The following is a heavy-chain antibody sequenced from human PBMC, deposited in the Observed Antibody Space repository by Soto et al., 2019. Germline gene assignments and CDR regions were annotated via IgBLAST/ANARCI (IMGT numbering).Heavy chain of an antibody. V-gene: IGHV1-24*01. D-gene: IGHD6-13*01. CDR2: FDPEDGET. CDR1: GYTLTELS. J-gene: IGHJ5*02. Sequence: GASVKVSCKVSGYTLTELSMHWLRQAPGKGLEWMGGFDPEDGETIYAQKFQGRVTMTEDTSTDTAYMELSSLRSEDTAVYYCATRKHLPYSSSWYWFDPWGQGTLVNV. CDR3: ATRKHLPYSSSWYWFDP.